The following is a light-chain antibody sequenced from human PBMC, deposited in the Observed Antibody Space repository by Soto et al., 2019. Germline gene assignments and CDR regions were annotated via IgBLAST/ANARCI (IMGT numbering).Light chain of an antibody. CDR3: SSYRPTNTLVV. CDR2: EVT. Sequence: QSVLTQPASVSGSPGQSITISCTGTSSDVGGYNYVSWYQQHPGKAPKLMIYEVTGRPSGVSNRFSGSKSGNTASLTISGLQAEDEAHYYCSSYRPTNTLVVFGGGTKVTVL. J-gene: IGLJ2*01. V-gene: IGLV2-14*01. CDR1: SSDVGGYNY.